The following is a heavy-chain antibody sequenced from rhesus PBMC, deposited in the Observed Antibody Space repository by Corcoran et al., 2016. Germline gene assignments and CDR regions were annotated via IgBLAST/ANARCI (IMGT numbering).Heavy chain of an antibody. D-gene: IGHD3-3*01. CDR1: GGSISDSYY. Sequence: QVQLQESGPGLVKPSETLSLTCAVSGGSISDSYYWNRIRQPPGKGLEWIGNIYGNSASTYYNPSLKSRVTISKDTSKNQFFLKLSSVTAADTAVYYCARDRDNFWSGYRFDYWGQGVLVTVSS. V-gene: IGHV4S9*01. CDR3: ARDRDNFWSGYRFDY. J-gene: IGHJ4*01. CDR2: IYGNSAST.